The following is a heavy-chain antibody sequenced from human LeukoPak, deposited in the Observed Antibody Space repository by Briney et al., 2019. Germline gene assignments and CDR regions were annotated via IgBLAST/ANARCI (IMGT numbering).Heavy chain of an antibody. D-gene: IGHD2-15*01. CDR2: INPNSGGT. J-gene: IGHJ4*02. Sequence: GASVKVSCTASGYTFTGYYMHWVRQAPGQGLEWMGWINPNSGGTNYAQKFQGRVTMTRDTSISTAYMELSRLRSDDTAVYHCARASAGIVVVVAAFDYWGQGTLVTVSS. CDR1: GYTFTGYY. CDR3: ARASAGIVVVVAAFDY. V-gene: IGHV1-2*02.